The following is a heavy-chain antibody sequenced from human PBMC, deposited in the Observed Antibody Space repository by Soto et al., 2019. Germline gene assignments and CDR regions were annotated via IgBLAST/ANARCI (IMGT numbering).Heavy chain of an antibody. Sequence: TGGSLRLSCAASGFTFSSYSMNWVRQAPGKGLEWVSSISSSSSYIYYADSVKGRFTISRDNAKNSLYLQMNSLRAEDTAVYYCARAGVGVHDAFDIWGQGTMVTVSS. CDR3: ARAGVGVHDAFDI. J-gene: IGHJ3*02. D-gene: IGHD3-16*01. V-gene: IGHV3-21*01. CDR2: ISSSSSYI. CDR1: GFTFSSYS.